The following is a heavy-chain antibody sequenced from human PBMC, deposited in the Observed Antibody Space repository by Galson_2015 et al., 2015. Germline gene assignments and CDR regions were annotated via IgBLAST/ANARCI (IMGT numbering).Heavy chain of an antibody. J-gene: IGHJ4*02. CDR2: ISSSGSTI. V-gene: IGHV3-48*03. CDR3: ARGYGDYFDY. CDR1: GFTFSSYE. Sequence: SLRLSCAASGFTFSSYEMNWVRQAPGKGLEWVSYISSSGSTIYYADSVKGRFTISRDNTKNSLYLQMNSLRAEDTAVYYCARGYGDYFDYWGQGTLVTVSS. D-gene: IGHD4-17*01.